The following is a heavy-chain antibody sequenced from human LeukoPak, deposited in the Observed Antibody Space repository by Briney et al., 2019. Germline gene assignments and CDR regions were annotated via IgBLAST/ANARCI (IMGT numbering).Heavy chain of an antibody. Sequence: PGGSLRLSCAASGFTFSSNSMNWVRQAPGKGLEWVSYISSSSTIYYADSVKGRFTISRDNAKNSLYLQMNSLRAEDTAVYYCARVRSGYYYMDVWGKGTTVTVSS. CDR3: ARVRSGYYYMDV. CDR1: GFTFSSNS. V-gene: IGHV3-48*04. D-gene: IGHD3-10*01. J-gene: IGHJ6*03. CDR2: ISSSSTI.